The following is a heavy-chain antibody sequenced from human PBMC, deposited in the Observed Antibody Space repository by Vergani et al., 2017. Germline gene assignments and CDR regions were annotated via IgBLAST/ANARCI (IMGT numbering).Heavy chain of an antibody. J-gene: IGHJ3*02. CDR1: GFTVSSNY. Sequence: VQLVESGGGLVQPGGSLRLSCAASGFTVSSNYMSWVRPAPGTGLEWVAVIYSGGRTYYADSEKGRFTISRDNSKNTLYLHMNSLRAEDTAVYYCATARYSSGWDTDAFDIWGQGTMVTGSS. D-gene: IGHD6-19*01. CDR3: ATARYSSGWDTDAFDI. CDR2: IYSGGRT. V-gene: IGHV3-66*01.